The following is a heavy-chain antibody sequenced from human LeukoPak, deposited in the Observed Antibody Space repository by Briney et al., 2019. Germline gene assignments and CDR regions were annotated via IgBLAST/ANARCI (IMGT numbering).Heavy chain of an antibody. V-gene: IGHV3-23*01. CDR3: AKEYCSSTSCYPEDNWFDP. D-gene: IGHD2-2*01. Sequence: GGSLRLSCAASGFTFSSYATSWVRQAPGKGLEWVSAISGSGGSTYYADSVKGRFTISRDNSKNTLYLQMNSLRAEDTAVYYCAKEYCSSTSCYPEDNWFDPWGQGTLVTVSS. CDR2: ISGSGGST. J-gene: IGHJ5*02. CDR1: GFTFSSYA.